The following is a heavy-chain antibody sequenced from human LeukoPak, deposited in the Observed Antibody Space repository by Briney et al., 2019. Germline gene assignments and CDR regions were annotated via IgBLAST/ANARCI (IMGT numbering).Heavy chain of an antibody. V-gene: IGHV4-34*01. CDR1: GGSFSGYY. CDR2: INHSGST. D-gene: IGHD2-2*01. CDR3: ARGRGYCSSTSCYLYSRSYYGMDV. Sequence: SETLSLTCAVYGGSFSGYYWSWIRQPPGKGLEWIGEINHSGSTNYNPSLKSRVTISVDTSKNQFSLKLSSVTAADTAVYYCARGRGYCSSTSCYLYSRSYYGMDVWGQGTTVTVSS. J-gene: IGHJ6*02.